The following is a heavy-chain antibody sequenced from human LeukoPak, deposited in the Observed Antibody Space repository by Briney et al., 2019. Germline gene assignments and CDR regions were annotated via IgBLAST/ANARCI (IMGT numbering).Heavy chain of an antibody. CDR2: ISSSSSYI. CDR3: ARDRVIAAAGMDFDY. V-gene: IGHV3-21*01. CDR1: GFTFSSYW. Sequence: GGSLRLSCAASGFTFSSYWMSWVRQAPGKGLEWVSSISSSSSYIYYADSVKGRFTISRDNAKNSLYLQMNSLRAEDTAVYYCARDRVIAAAGMDFDYWGQGTLVTVSS. J-gene: IGHJ4*02. D-gene: IGHD6-13*01.